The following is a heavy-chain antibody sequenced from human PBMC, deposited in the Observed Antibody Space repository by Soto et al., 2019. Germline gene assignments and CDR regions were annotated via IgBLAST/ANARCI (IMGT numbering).Heavy chain of an antibody. CDR2: IYYSGST. Sequence: PSETLSLTCTVSGGSISSSSYYWGWIRQPPGKGLEWIGSIYYSGSTYYNPSLKSRVTISVDTSKNQFSLKLSSVTAADTAVYYCERQAGNPTFDPWGQGTLVTVSS. J-gene: IGHJ5*02. D-gene: IGHD6-19*01. CDR1: GGSISSSSYY. CDR3: ERQAGNPTFDP. V-gene: IGHV4-39*01.